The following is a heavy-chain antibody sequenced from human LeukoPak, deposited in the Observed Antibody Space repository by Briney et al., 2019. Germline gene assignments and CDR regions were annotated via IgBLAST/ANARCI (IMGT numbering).Heavy chain of an antibody. Sequence: SETLSLTCTVSGGSISSSSYYWGWIRQPPGKGLEWIGSIYYSGSTYYTPSPKSRVTISVDTSKNQFSLKLSSVTAADTAVYYCARHHLGPYSSGWYYFDYWGQGTLVTVSS. CDR2: IYYSGST. J-gene: IGHJ4*02. CDR3: ARHHLGPYSSGWYYFDY. D-gene: IGHD6-19*01. V-gene: IGHV4-39*01. CDR1: GGSISSSSYY.